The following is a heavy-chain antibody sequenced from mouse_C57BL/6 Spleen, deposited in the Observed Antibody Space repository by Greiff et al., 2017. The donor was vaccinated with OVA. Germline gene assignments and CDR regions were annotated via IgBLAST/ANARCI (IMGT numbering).Heavy chain of an antibody. Sequence: VQLQQSGAELVSPGASVKLSCTASGFNIKDYYMHWVKQRPEQGLEWIGRIDPEDGDTEYAPKFQGKATMTADTSSNTAYLQLSSLTSEDTAVYYCTTLDSSGYVAWFAYWGQGTLVTVSA. V-gene: IGHV14-1*01. D-gene: IGHD3-2*02. CDR3: TTLDSSGYVAWFAY. CDR2: IDPEDGDT. CDR1: GFNIKDYY. J-gene: IGHJ3*01.